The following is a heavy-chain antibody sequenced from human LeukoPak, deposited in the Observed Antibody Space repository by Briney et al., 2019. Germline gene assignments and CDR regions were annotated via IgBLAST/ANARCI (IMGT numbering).Heavy chain of an antibody. CDR1: GYTFTIYG. D-gene: IGHD3-22*01. J-gene: IGHJ5*02. CDR2: ISAYNGNT. V-gene: IGHV1-18*01. CDR3: ARDYYYDSSGYWFSNWFDP. Sequence: ASVKVSCKASGYTFTIYGISWVRQAPGQGLEWMGWISAYNGNTNYAQKLQGRVTMTTDTSTSTAYMELRSLRSDDTAVYYCARDYYYDSSGYWFSNWFDPWGQGTLVTVSS.